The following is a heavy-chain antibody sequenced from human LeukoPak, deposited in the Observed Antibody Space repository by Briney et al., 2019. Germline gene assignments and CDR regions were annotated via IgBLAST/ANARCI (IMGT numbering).Heavy chain of an antibody. J-gene: IGHJ4*02. CDR1: GGTFSSYA. CDR2: IIPIFGTA. CDR3: ASSRLTRLYYYDSSGYYQFDY. V-gene: IGHV1-69*06. Sequence: SVKVSCKASGGTFSSYAISWVRQAPGQGLEWMGGIIPIFGTANYAQKFQGRVTITADKSTSTAYMELSSLRSEDTAVYYCASSRLTRLYYYDSSGYYQFDYWGQGTLVTVSS. D-gene: IGHD3-22*01.